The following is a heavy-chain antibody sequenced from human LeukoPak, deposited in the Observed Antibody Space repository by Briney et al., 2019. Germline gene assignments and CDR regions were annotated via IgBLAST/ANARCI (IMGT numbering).Heavy chain of an antibody. Sequence: PGGSLRLSCAASGFTFSDYYMSWIRQAPGKGLEWVSYISSSGSTIYYADSVKGRFTISRDNAKNSLYLQMNSLRAEDTAVYYCARDRCSGGSCYAYYGMDVWGQGTTVTVSS. J-gene: IGHJ6*02. CDR2: ISSSGSTI. CDR3: ARDRCSGGSCYAYYGMDV. V-gene: IGHV3-11*04. D-gene: IGHD2-15*01. CDR1: GFTFSDYY.